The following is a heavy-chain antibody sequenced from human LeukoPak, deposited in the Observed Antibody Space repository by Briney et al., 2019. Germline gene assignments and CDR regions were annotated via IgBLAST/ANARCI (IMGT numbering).Heavy chain of an antibody. J-gene: IGHJ4*02. D-gene: IGHD6-25*01. CDR2: INHSGST. V-gene: IGHV4-34*01. Sequence: PSETLSLTCAVYGGSFSGYYWSWIRQPPGKGLEWIGEINHSGSTNYNPSLKSRVTISVDTSKNQFSLKLSSVTAADTAVYYCARMQRHGLDYWGQGTLVTVSS. CDR1: GGSFSGYY. CDR3: ARMQRHGLDY.